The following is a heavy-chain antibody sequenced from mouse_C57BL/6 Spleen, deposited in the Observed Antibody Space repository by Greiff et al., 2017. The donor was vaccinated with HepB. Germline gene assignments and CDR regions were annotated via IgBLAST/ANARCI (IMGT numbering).Heavy chain of an antibody. J-gene: IGHJ3*01. CDR2: IDPETGGT. D-gene: IGHD3-3*01. V-gene: IGHV1-15*01. CDR1: GYTFTDYE. Sequence: QVQLKESGAELVRPGASVTLSCKASGYTFTDYEMHWVKQTPVHGLEWIGAIDPETGGTAYNQKFKGKAILTADKSSSTAYMELRSLTSEDSAVYYCTRGGGRGFAYWGQGTLVTVSA. CDR3: TRGGGRGFAY.